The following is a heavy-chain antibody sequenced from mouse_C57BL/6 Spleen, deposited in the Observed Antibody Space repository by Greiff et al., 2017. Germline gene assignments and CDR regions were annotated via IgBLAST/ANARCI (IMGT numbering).Heavy chain of an antibody. CDR3: ARGFPDYYAMDY. CDR2: IYPGDGDT. CDR1: GYAFSSSW. J-gene: IGHJ4*01. Sequence: QVQLQQSGPELVKPGTSVKISCKASGYAFSSSWMNWVKQRPGKGLEWIGRIYPGDGDTNYNGKFKGKATLTADKSSSTAYMQLSSLTSEDSAVYFCARGFPDYYAMDYWGQGTSVTVSS. V-gene: IGHV1-82*01.